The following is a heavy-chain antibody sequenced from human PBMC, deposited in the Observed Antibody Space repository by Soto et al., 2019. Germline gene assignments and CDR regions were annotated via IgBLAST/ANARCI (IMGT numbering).Heavy chain of an antibody. D-gene: IGHD3-22*01. J-gene: IGHJ4*02. Sequence: QVELQESGPGLVKPSGTLSLTCVVSGNSISTTNWWSWVRQSPGKGLEWIGEIYHSGSTNYNPSLKSQVTISVDKSKNQFSLKLSSVTAADTAVYYCARDVGYHYDGSPSGQFDFWGQGTLVTVSS. CDR3: ARDVGYHYDGSPSGQFDF. V-gene: IGHV4-4*02. CDR1: GNSISTTNW. CDR2: IYHSGST.